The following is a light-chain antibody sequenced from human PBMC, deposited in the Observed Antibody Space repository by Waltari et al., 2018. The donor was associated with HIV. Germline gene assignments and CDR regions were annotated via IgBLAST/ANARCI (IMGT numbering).Light chain of an antibody. CDR1: QNINKY. V-gene: IGKV1-39*01. CDR2: AAS. J-gene: IGKJ2*01. CDR3: QQSYSTPYT. Sequence: IQLPQSPSSLSASIGVIVTISCRSSQNINKYIHWYQQKPGRSPKLLIYAASTLQSGVPSRFSGAGSGTDFTLTINSLQPDDVATYYCQQSYSTPYTFGQGTELDIK.